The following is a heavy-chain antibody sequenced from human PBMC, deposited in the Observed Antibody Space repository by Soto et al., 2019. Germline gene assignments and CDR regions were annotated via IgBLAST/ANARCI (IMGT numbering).Heavy chain of an antibody. D-gene: IGHD6-19*01. CDR3: VRDQQWLLPVPLNFDY. V-gene: IGHV1-18*01. Sequence: ASVKVSCKASGFTFSGYAFSWVLQAPGRGLEWMGWISAFNGATNYTQKFQGRVAMTTDASTTTAYMELRSLTVDDTAVYYCVRDQQWLLPVPLNFDYWGQGTVVTVSS. CDR2: ISAFNGAT. CDR1: GFTFSGYA. J-gene: IGHJ4*02.